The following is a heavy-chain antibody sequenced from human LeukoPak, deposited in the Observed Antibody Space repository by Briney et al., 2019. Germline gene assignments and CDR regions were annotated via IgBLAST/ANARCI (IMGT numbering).Heavy chain of an antibody. CDR3: ARDHYYDFWSGYSLPLDY. J-gene: IGHJ4*02. Sequence: ASVKVSCKASGYTFTGYYMHWVRQAPGQGLEWMGWINPNSGGTNYAQKFQGRVTMTRDTSISTAYMELSRLRSDDTAVYYCARDHYYDFWSGYSLPLDYWGQGTLVTVSS. D-gene: IGHD3-3*01. V-gene: IGHV1-2*02. CDR1: GYTFTGYY. CDR2: INPNSGGT.